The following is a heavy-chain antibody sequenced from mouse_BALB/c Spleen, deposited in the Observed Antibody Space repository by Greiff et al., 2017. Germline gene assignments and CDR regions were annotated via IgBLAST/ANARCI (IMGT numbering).Heavy chain of an antibody. Sequence: LQESAAELARPGASVKMSCKASGYTFTSYTMHWVKQRPGQGLEWIGYINPSSGYTEYNQKFKDKTTLTADKSSSTAYMQLSSLTSEDSAVYYCARRGLLNAMDYWGQGTSVTVSS. D-gene: IGHD2-3*01. J-gene: IGHJ4*01. V-gene: IGHV1-4*02. CDR1: GYTFTSYT. CDR3: ARRGLLNAMDY. CDR2: INPSSGYT.